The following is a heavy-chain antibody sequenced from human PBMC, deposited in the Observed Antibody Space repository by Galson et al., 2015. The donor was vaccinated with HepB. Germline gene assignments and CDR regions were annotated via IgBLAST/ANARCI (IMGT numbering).Heavy chain of an antibody. V-gene: IGHV3-33*01. CDR2: IWYDGSNK. J-gene: IGHJ4*02. D-gene: IGHD6-6*01. CDR3: ASYFEYSSSSSYFDY. Sequence: SLRLSCAASGFTFSSYGMHWVRQAPGKGLEWVAVIWYDGSNKYYADSVKGRFTISRDNSKNTLYLQMNSLRAEDTAVYYCASYFEYSSSSSYFDYWGQGTLVTVSS. CDR1: GFTFSSYG.